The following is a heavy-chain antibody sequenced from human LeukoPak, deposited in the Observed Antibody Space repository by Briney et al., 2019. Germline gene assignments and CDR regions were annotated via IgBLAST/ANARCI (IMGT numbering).Heavy chain of an antibody. Sequence: PSETLSLTCAVYGGSFSGYYWSWIRQPPGKGLEWIGEINHSGSTNYNPSLKSRVTISVDTSKNQFSLKLSSVTAADTAVYYCASHFLFYDFWSGYYLGVFDYWRQGTLVTVSS. D-gene: IGHD3-3*01. CDR2: INHSGST. J-gene: IGHJ4*02. CDR3: ASHFLFYDFWSGYYLGVFDY. V-gene: IGHV4-34*01. CDR1: GGSFSGYY.